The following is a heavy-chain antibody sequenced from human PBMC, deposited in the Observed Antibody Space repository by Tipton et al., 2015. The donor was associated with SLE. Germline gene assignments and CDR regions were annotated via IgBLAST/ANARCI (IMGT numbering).Heavy chain of an antibody. CDR3: VVCSPSSCAYFDY. CDR1: GDSLSTSY. V-gene: IGHV4-59*01. Sequence: TLSLTCFVSGDSLSTSYWSWIRQSPGKGLEWIASLDDSGNTNYNPSLRSRVTTSIDTPKSQFSLKLSSVTAADTAVYYCVVCSPSSCAYFDYWGQGRLVTVSS. D-gene: IGHD2-2*01. J-gene: IGHJ4*02. CDR2: LDDSGNT.